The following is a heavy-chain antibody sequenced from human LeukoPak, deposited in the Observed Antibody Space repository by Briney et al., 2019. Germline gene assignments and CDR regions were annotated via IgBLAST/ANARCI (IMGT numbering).Heavy chain of an antibody. CDR2: IYSSGGT. D-gene: IGHD6-13*01. CDR1: GGSISSYY. Sequence: SETLSLTCTVSGGSISSYYWSWIRQPAGKGLEWIGRIYSSGGTNYNPSLKSRVTISVDQSKNQFSLQLSSVTAADTAMYYCARETGYSSSWYTSHFDYWGQGTLVTVSS. CDR3: ARETGYSSSWYTSHFDY. V-gene: IGHV4-4*07. J-gene: IGHJ4*02.